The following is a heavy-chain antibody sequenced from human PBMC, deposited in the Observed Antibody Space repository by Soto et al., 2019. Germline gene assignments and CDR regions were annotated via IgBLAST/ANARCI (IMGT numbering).Heavy chain of an antibody. J-gene: IGHJ4*02. CDR1: GDSISSSSTSY. D-gene: IGHD6-13*01. Sequence: SETLSLTCTVSGDSISSSSTSYWGWIRQSPGKGLEWIGSIHYSGSTYQNPSLKSRATISVDTSRNEFSLKLRSVTAADTAVYCCARRNGGSAWYYFDYWGQGTLDTVSS. CDR2: IHYSGST. CDR3: ARRNGGSAWYYFDY. V-gene: IGHV4-39*01.